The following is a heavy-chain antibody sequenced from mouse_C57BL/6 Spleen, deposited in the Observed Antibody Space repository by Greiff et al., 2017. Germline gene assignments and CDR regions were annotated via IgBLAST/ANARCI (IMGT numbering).Heavy chain of an antibody. CDR3: TRGGTTVSRRGFDY. CDR2: ISSGGDYI. CDR1: GFTFSSYA. D-gene: IGHD1-1*01. Sequence: EVQLVESGEGLVKPGGSLKLSCAASGFTFSSYAMSWVRQTPGKRLEWVAYISSGGDYIYYADTVKGRFTISRDNARNTLYLQMSSLKSEDTAMYYCTRGGTTVSRRGFDYWGQGTTLTVSS. J-gene: IGHJ2*01. V-gene: IGHV5-9-1*02.